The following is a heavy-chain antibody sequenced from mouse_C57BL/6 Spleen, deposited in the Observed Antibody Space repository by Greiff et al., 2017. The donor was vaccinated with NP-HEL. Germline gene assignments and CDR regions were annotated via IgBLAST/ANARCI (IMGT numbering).Heavy chain of an antibody. CDR1: GYTFTDYY. D-gene: IGHD1-1*01. Sequence: EVQLQQSGPELVKPGASVKISCKASGYTFTDYYMNWVKQSHGKSLEWIGDINPNNGGTSYNQKFKGKATLTVDKSSSTAYMELRSLTSEDSAVYYCARSPYYGSSSWFAYWGQGTLVTVSA. V-gene: IGHV1-26*01. CDR2: INPNNGGT. CDR3: ARSPYYGSSSWFAY. J-gene: IGHJ3*01.